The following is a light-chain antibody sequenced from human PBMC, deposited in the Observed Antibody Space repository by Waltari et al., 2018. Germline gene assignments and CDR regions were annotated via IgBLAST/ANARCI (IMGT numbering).Light chain of an antibody. CDR2: RTN. CDR1: SGSVCTNHH. Sequence: QTVVTQESSFSVYPGGTVTLTCGLTSGSVCTNHHSRWHQQTPGQPPRTLIYRTNTRSSGVPDRFSGSIVGNKAALTITGAQADDESDYYCELHMGSGRWVFGGGTKLTVL. J-gene: IGLJ3*02. V-gene: IGLV8-61*01. CDR3: ELHMGSGRWV.